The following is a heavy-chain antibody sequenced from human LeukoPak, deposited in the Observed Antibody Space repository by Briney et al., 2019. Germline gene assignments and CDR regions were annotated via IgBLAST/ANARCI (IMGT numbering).Heavy chain of an antibody. J-gene: IGHJ6*03. Sequence: ASVKVSCKASGYTFTGYYMHWVRQAPGQGLEWMGWINPNSGGTNYAQKFQGRVTMTRDTSISIAYMELSRLRSDDTAVYYCARVGDDFWSGYYAAYYYYYMDVWGKGTTVTVSS. V-gene: IGHV1-2*02. CDR2: INPNSGGT. CDR3: ARVGDDFWSGYYAAYYYYYMDV. CDR1: GYTFTGYY. D-gene: IGHD3-3*01.